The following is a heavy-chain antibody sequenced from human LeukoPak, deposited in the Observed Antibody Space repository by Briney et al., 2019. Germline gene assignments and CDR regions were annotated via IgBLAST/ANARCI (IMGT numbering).Heavy chain of an antibody. J-gene: IGHJ4*02. V-gene: IGHV4-38-2*02. D-gene: IGHD4-11*01. CDR1: GYSISNGYY. CDR2: IYHSGSI. CDR3: ARQQGLQNLNFDY. Sequence: SETLSLTCTVSGYSISNGYYWGWIRQPPGKGLEWIGSIYHSGSIYYNPSLKSRVTISVDTSKNQLSLKLSSVTAADTAVYYCARQQGLQNLNFDYWGQGTLVTVSS.